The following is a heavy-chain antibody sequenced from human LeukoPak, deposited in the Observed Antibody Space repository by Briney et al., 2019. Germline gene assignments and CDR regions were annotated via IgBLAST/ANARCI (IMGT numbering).Heavy chain of an antibody. D-gene: IGHD1-26*01. Sequence: GASVKVSCKASGYTFTSYGISWVRQAPGQGLEWMGWISAYNGNTNYAQKLQGRVTMTTDTSTSIAYMELRSLRSDDTAVYYCARGDSGSYQDYYYGMDVWGQGTTVTVSS. CDR1: GYTFTSYG. CDR3: ARGDSGSYQDYYYGMDV. V-gene: IGHV1-18*01. J-gene: IGHJ6*02. CDR2: ISAYNGNT.